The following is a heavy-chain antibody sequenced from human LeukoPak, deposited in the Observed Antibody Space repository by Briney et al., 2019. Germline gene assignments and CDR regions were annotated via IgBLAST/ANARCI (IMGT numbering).Heavy chain of an antibody. CDR2: INPKSGGT. V-gene: IGHV1-2*02. D-gene: IGHD2-15*01. J-gene: IGHJ4*01. CDR3: ASPVGTTPEGLGL. Sequence: ASVKVSCKTSAYTFTGYFLHWVRQAPGQGLWWMGWINPKSGGTKYAQKFQGRVTMTRDTSISTSYMELTRLTSDDTAVYYCASPVGTTPEGLGLWGQGTLVTVSS. CDR1: AYTFTGYF.